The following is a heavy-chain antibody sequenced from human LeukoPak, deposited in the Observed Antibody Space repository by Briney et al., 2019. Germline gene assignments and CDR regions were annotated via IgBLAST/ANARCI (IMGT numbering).Heavy chain of an antibody. D-gene: IGHD6-19*01. V-gene: IGHV3-23*01. CDR2: ISGSGGST. J-gene: IGHJ4*02. CDR1: GFTFSSYA. CDR3: AKDSIVVAGTGNFDY. Sequence: GGSLRLSCAASGFTFSSYAMTWVRQAPGKGLEWVSAISGSGGSTYNADSVKGRFTISRDNSKNTLFLQMNSLRAEDTAVYYCAKDSIVVAGTGNFDYWGQGTLVTVSS.